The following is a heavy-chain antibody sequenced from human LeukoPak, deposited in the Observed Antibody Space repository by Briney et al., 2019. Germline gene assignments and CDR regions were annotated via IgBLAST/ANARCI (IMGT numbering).Heavy chain of an antibody. V-gene: IGHV1-18*01. CDR2: ISAYNGNT. CDR1: GYSFTSYG. J-gene: IGHJ4*02. CDR3: PRAGDGRIDY. Sequence: ASVKVSCMPSGYSFTSYGISWVRQAPGQGLEWMGWISAYNGNTNYAQKLHVRVTMTTDTSTSTADMELRSLRSDGTAVYFCPRAGDGRIDYWGQGTLVTVSS. D-gene: IGHD1-14*01.